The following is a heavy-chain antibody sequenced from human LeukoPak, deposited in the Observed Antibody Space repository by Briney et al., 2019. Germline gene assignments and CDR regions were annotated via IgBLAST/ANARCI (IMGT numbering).Heavy chain of an antibody. CDR2: FSGSGGST. Sequence: PGGSLRLSCAASGFTFSSYGMSWVRQAPGKGLEWVSAFSGSGGSTYYADSVKGRFTISKDNSKNTLYLQMNSLRAEDTAVYYCAKSLGYCSSTSCYGNDYWGQGTLVTVSS. V-gene: IGHV3-23*01. D-gene: IGHD2-2*01. CDR1: GFTFSSYG. J-gene: IGHJ4*02. CDR3: AKSLGYCSSTSCYGNDY.